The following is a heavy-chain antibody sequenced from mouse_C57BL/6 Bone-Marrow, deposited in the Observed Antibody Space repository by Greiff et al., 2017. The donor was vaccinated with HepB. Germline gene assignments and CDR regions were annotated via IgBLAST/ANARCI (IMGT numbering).Heavy chain of an antibody. CDR1: GYSFTDYN. V-gene: IGHV1-39*01. D-gene: IGHD1-1*01. Sequence: EVKVVESGPELVKPGASVKISCKASGYSFTDYNMNWVKQSNGKSLEWIGVINPNYGTTSYNQKFKGKATLTVDQSSSTAYMQINSLTSEDSAVYYCARRGSNPNFDYWGQGTTLTVSS. J-gene: IGHJ2*01. CDR3: ARRGSNPNFDY. CDR2: INPNYGTT.